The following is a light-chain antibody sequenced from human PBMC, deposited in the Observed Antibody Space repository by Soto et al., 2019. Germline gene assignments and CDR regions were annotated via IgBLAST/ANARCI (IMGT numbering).Light chain of an antibody. J-gene: IGKJ5*01. CDR1: QSVGCY. CDR2: DTS. CDR3: QQRSNWPTIT. Sequence: EILLTQSPATLPVSPGERVTLXXRAIQSVGCYLAWFQQKPGQAPRLLXYDTSNRATGIPARFSGSGSGTDFTLTISSLEPEDFAVYYCQQRSNWPTITFGLGTRLEI. V-gene: IGKV3-11*01.